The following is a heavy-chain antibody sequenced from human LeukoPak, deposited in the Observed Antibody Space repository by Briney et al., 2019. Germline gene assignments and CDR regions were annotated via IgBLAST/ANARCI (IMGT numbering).Heavy chain of an antibody. Sequence: GGSLRLSCAASGFTFSSYSMNWVRQAPGKGLEWVSSISSSSSYIYYADSVKGRFTISRDNAKNSLYLQMNSLRAEDTAVYYCARGRRGDWSDFGYWGQGTLVTVSS. V-gene: IGHV3-21*01. J-gene: IGHJ4*02. D-gene: IGHD3-3*01. CDR3: ARGRRGDWSDFGY. CDR1: GFTFSSYS. CDR2: ISSSSSYI.